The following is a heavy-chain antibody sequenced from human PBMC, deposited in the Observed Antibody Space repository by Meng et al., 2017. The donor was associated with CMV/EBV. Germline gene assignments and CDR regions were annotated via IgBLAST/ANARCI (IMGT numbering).Heavy chain of an antibody. J-gene: IGHJ4*02. CDR1: GYTFTSYG. CDR2: ISAYNGNT. V-gene: IGHV1-18*01. Sequence: ASVKVSCKASGYTFTSYGISWVRQASGQGLEWMGWISAYNGNTNYAQKLQGRVTMTTDTSTSTAYMELRSLRSDDTAVYYCAREGGGDSSSTPYYFDYWGQGTLVTVSS. D-gene: IGHD6-6*01. CDR3: AREGGGDSSSTPYYFDY.